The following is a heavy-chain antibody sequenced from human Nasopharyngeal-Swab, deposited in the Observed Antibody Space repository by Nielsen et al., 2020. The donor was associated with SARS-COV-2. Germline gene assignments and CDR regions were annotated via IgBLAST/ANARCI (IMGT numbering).Heavy chain of an antibody. J-gene: IGHJ6*02. V-gene: IGHV4-34*01. CDR3: ARGVRLTRITMVRGPIESVYGMDV. Sequence: SETLSLTCAVYGGSFSGYYWSWIRQPPGKGLEWIGEINHSGSANYNPSLKSRVTISVDTSKHQFSLKLSSVTAADTAVYYCARGVRLTRITMVRGPIESVYGMDVWGQGTTVTVSS. D-gene: IGHD3-10*01. CDR1: GGSFSGYY. CDR2: INHSGSA.